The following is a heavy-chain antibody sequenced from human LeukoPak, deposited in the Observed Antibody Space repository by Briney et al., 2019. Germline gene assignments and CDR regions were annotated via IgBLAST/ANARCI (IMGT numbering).Heavy chain of an antibody. CDR2: INHSGST. CDR3: ARLPSGYEHLNYYYYYYMDV. J-gene: IGHJ6*03. CDR1: GGSFSGYY. V-gene: IGHV4-34*01. D-gene: IGHD5-12*01. Sequence: PSETLSLTCAVYGGSFSGYYWSWIRQPPGKGQEWIGEINHSGSTNYNPSLKSRVTISVDTSKNQFSLKLSSVTAADTAVYYCARLPSGYEHLNYYYYYYMDVWGKGTTVTISS.